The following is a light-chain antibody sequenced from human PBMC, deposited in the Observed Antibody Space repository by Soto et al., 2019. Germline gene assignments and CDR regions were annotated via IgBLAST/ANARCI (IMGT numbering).Light chain of an antibody. CDR1: QSVSSSY. V-gene: IGKV3-20*01. CDR2: GAS. Sequence: EIVLTQSPGTLSLSPGERATLSCRASQSVSSSYLAWYQQKPGQAPRLLIYGASSSATGIPDRFSGSGSGTDFTLTISRLEPEDFAVYYCQQYCSSPLLTFGGGTKVEIK. J-gene: IGKJ4*01. CDR3: QQYCSSPLLT.